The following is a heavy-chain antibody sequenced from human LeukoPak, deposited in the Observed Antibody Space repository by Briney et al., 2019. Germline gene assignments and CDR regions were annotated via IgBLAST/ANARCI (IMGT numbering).Heavy chain of an antibody. CDR2: IKEDGSKK. CDR3: AKDPIDWGTIYFDY. J-gene: IGHJ4*02. Sequence: GGSLRLSCAASGFTFSTYWMTWVRQAPGKGLEWVANIKEDGSKKYYVDSVRGLFTISRDNAKNTLYLQMNSLRAEDTAVYYCAKDPIDWGTIYFDYWGQGTLVTVSS. CDR1: GFTFSTYW. V-gene: IGHV3-7*03. D-gene: IGHD3-9*01.